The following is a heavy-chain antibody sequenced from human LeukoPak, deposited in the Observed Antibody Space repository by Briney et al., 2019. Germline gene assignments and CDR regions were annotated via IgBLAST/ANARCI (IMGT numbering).Heavy chain of an antibody. CDR1: GFTFSSYS. Sequence: GGSLRLSCAASGFTFSSYSMNWVRQAPGKGLEGVSSISSSSRYIYYADSVKGRLTISRDNAKNSLYLQMNSLRAEDTAVYYCARTESGCSSTSCSTGYYYYYMDVWGKGTTVTVSS. CDR3: ARTESGCSSTSCSTGYYYYYMDV. CDR2: ISSSSRYI. D-gene: IGHD2-2*01. V-gene: IGHV3-21*01. J-gene: IGHJ6*03.